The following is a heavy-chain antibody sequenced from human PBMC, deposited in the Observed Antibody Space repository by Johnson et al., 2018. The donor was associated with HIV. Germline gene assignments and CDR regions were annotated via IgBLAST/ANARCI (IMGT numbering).Heavy chain of an antibody. CDR1: GFTVSSNY. Sequence: VQLVESGGGLVQPGGSLRLSCAASGFTVSSNYMSWVRQAPGKGLEWVSVIYSGGSTYYADSVKGRFTISRDNAKNSLYLQMNSLRAEDTAVYYCARVREGEGGEVGDDVDIWGQGTMVTVSS. J-gene: IGHJ3*02. CDR2: IYSGGST. CDR3: ARVREGEGGEVGDDVDI. D-gene: IGHD3-16*01. V-gene: IGHV3-66*01.